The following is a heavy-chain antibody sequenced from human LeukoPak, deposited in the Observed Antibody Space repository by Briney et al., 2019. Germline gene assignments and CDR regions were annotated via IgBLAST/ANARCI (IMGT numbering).Heavy chain of an antibody. Sequence: SETLSLTCTVSGGSISSGSYYWSWIRQPAGKGLEWIGRIYTSGSTYYNPSLKSRVTISVDTSKNQFSLKLSSVTAADTAVYYCARSSGYLFDPWGQGTLVTVSS. CDR1: GGSISSGSYY. V-gene: IGHV4-61*02. CDR3: ARSSGYLFDP. J-gene: IGHJ5*02. CDR2: IYTSGST. D-gene: IGHD3-22*01.